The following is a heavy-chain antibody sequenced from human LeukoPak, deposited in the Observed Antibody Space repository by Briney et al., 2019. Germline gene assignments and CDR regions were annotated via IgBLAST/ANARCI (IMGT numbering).Heavy chain of an antibody. CDR1: GYTFTGYY. Sequence: ASVKVSCKASGYTFTGYYMHWVRQAPGQGLEWMGWINPNSGGTNYAQKFQGRVTMTRDTSISTAYMELSRLRSDDTAVYYCARVTYYYDSSGYYLPTAFDIWGQGTMVTVSS. CDR3: ARVTYYYDSSGYYLPTAFDI. CDR2: INPNSGGT. D-gene: IGHD3-22*01. J-gene: IGHJ3*02. V-gene: IGHV1-2*02.